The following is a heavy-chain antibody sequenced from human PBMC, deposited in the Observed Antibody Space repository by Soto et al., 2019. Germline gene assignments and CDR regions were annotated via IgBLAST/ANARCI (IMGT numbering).Heavy chain of an antibody. J-gene: IGHJ4*02. CDR1: GGSISNYY. Sequence: PSETLSLTCTVSGGSISNYYWSWIRQPPGKGLEWIGYVYYTGNTDYNPSLKSRVTISVDTAKNQLSLKLNSVTATDTAVYFCARVQSSYYGRAFDYWGQGFLVTVSS. CDR2: VYYTGNT. D-gene: IGHD3-3*01. CDR3: ARVQSSYYGRAFDY. V-gene: IGHV4-59*08.